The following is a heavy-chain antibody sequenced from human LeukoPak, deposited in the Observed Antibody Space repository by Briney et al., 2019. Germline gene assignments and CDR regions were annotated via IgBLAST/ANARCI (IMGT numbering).Heavy chain of an antibody. D-gene: IGHD6-13*01. J-gene: IGHJ4*02. Sequence: GGSLRLSCAASGFTFSSYALHWVRQAPGKGLEWVTVISYDGTNKYYADSVKGRFTISRDNSKHTLYLQMNSLRAEDTAVYYCARGGTGMQQQLANWGQGTLVTVSS. CDR2: ISYDGTNK. V-gene: IGHV3-30-3*01. CDR3: ARGGTGMQQQLAN. CDR1: GFTFSSYA.